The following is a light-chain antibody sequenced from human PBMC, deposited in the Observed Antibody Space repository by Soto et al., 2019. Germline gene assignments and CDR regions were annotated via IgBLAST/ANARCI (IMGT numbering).Light chain of an antibody. J-gene: IGLJ2*01. CDR3: AAGDDSLKGPV. CDR2: TNN. CDR1: SSNIGSNT. V-gene: IGLV1-44*01. Sequence: QSVLTQPPSASGNPGPRVTISCSGRSSNIGSNTGNWYQQLPGTAPKHLIYTNNQRPSGVPDRFSVSKSGTSASLAIRGLQSDDEADYYCAAGDDSLKGPVFGGGTKLTVL.